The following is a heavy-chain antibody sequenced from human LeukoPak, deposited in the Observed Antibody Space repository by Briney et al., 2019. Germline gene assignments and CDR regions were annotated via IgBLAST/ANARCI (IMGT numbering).Heavy chain of an antibody. CDR2: ISYDGRNK. V-gene: IGHV3-30*18. J-gene: IGHJ4*02. CDR1: GFTFNNYG. D-gene: IGHD2-2*01. CDR3: AKGPLRGTAAAIDY. Sequence: GKSLRLSRAASGFTFNNYGMHWVRQAPGKGLEWVAVISYDGRNKHYPDSVKGRFTISRDISTDTLWLQMDSLRIEDTAVYYCAKGPLRGTAAAIDYWGQGTLVTVSS.